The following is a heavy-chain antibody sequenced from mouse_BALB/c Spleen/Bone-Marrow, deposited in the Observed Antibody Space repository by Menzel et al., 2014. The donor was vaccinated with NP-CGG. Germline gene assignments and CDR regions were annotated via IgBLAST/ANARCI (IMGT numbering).Heavy chain of an antibody. CDR1: GFNTKDTY. CDR2: IDPANGNT. D-gene: IGHD1-1*01. Sequence: VQLQQSGAELVKPGASVKLSCTASGFNTKDTYMHWVRQRPEQGLEWIGRIDPANGNTKYDPKFQGKATITADTSSNTAYLQLSSLTSEDTAVYYCARYSYGSRGYYFDYWGQGTTLTVSS. CDR3: ARYSYGSRGYYFDY. V-gene: IGHV14-3*02. J-gene: IGHJ2*01.